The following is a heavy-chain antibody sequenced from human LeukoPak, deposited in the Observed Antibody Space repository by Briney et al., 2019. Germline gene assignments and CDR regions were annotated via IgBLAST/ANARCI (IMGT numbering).Heavy chain of an antibody. CDR2: IRYDGSNK. CDR1: GFTFSSYG. J-gene: IGHJ4*02. CDR3: AKDDAWLRFGE. Sequence: GGSLRLSCAASGFTFSSYGMHWVRQAPGKGLEWVAFIRYDGSNKYYADSVKGRFTISRDNSKNMLYLEVISLTADDTAVYYCAKDDAWLRFGEWSQGTLVTVSS. V-gene: IGHV3-30*02. D-gene: IGHD3-10*01.